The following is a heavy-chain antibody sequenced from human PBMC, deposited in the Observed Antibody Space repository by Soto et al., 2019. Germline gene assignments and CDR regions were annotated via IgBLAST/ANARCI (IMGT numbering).Heavy chain of an antibody. D-gene: IGHD3-3*01. J-gene: IGHJ6*02. Sequence: EVQLVESGGGLVKPGGSLRLSCAASGFTFSSYSMNWVRQAPGKGLEWVSSISSSSSYIYYADSVKGRFTISRDNAKNSLYLQMNSLRAEDTDVYYCARGLYYNFWSGFRDYYYYGMDVWGQGTTVTVSS. CDR1: GFTFSSYS. CDR3: ARGLYYNFWSGFRDYYYYGMDV. V-gene: IGHV3-21*01. CDR2: ISSSSSYI.